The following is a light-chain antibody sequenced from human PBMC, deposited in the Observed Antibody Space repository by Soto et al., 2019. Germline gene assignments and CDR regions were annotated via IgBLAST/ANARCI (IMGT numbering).Light chain of an antibody. CDR3: MQALETPRT. V-gene: IGKV2-28*01. Sequence: DIVMIQSPLSLPVTPGEPASISCRSSQSLLYRNGYHYLDWYVQKPGQSPQLLISLGSSRDYGVPDRFRGSGSGTDFTLKISRVEAEDVGLYYCMQALETPRTFGQGTRVEIK. J-gene: IGKJ1*01. CDR1: QSLLYRNGYHY. CDR2: LGS.